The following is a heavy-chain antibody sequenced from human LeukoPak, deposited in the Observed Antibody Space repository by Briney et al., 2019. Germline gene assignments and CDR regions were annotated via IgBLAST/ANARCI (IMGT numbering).Heavy chain of an antibody. V-gene: IGHV3-48*01. CDR1: GFTFSDYS. CDR3: ARDYKYAFDN. CDR2: IGIDSGNT. J-gene: IGHJ4*02. D-gene: IGHD5-24*01. Sequence: GGSLRLSCAASGFTFSDYSMTWVRQAPGKGLEWISYIGIDSGNTNYADSVKGRFTISGDKAKSSLYLQMNSLRVEDTAVYYCARDYKYAFDNWGQGTLVTVSS.